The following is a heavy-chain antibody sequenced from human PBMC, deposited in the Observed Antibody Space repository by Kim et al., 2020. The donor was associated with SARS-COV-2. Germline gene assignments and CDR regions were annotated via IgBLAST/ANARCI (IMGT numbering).Heavy chain of an antibody. CDR2: IGTGGDT. CDR3: AREVEDSTSPGWHLDL. CDR1: GFTFSRSD. Sequence: GGSLRLSCAASGFTFSRSDMHWVRQATGKGLEWVSAIGTGGDTYYAGSVKGRFTISRENAKNSLYLQMNSLTAGDTAVYYCAREVEDSTSPGWHLDLWGRGTLVLVSS. D-gene: IGHD2-2*01. J-gene: IGHJ2*01. V-gene: IGHV3-13*04.